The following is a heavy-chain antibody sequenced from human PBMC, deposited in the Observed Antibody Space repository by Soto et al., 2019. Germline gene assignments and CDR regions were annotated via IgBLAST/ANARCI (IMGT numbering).Heavy chain of an antibody. CDR1: GFTFSTYA. CDR2: ISGSGDYT. CDR3: AHPRGYGVFDAYDI. Sequence: GGSLRLSCAASGFTFSTYAMSWVRQAPGKGLEWVSAISGSGDYTYHADSVKGRFSISRDNSMNTLYLQMNSLRIEDTGRYYCAHPRGYGVFDAYDIWGQGTVVTVSS. V-gene: IGHV3-23*01. D-gene: IGHD4-17*01. J-gene: IGHJ3*02.